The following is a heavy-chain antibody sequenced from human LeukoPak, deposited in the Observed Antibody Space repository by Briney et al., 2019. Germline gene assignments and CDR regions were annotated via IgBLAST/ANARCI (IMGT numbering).Heavy chain of an antibody. J-gene: IGHJ4*02. Sequence: ASVKVSCKTSGYTFTSYGISWVRQAPGQGLEWMGWISGYNGNPRYAQKVQGRVTMTTDTSTNTAYMEVNSLRSDDTAIYYCARDPSLAVAGIRLFDYWGQGTLVIVSS. CDR2: ISGYNGNP. V-gene: IGHV1-18*01. D-gene: IGHD6-19*01. CDR1: GYTFTSYG. CDR3: ARDPSLAVAGIRLFDY.